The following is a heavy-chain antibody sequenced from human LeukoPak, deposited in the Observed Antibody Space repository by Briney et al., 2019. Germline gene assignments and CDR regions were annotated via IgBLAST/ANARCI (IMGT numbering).Heavy chain of an antibody. J-gene: IGHJ4*02. D-gene: IGHD6-19*01. CDR1: GYTFTNYG. CDR2: ISVYNGNT. CDR3: AREVEQWLVRGGDY. Sequence: GASVKVSRKASGYTFTNYGISWVRQAPGQGLEWMGWISVYNGNTNYAQKFQGRVTMTTDTSTRTAYMELRSLRSDDTAVYYCAREVEQWLVRGGDYWGQGTLVTVSS. V-gene: IGHV1-18*01.